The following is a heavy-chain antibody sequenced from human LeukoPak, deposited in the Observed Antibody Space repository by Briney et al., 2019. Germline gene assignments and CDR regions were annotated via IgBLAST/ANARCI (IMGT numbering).Heavy chain of an antibody. D-gene: IGHD5-18*01. CDR3: ARVDTVMAYYFDL. Sequence: GGSLRLSCAASGLTVSTICTTWVRHAPGKVLEGVSTIYSGGTTYYADSVMGRFTISRHNSRNTLYLQMNSLRAEDTAVYYCARVDTVMAYYFDLWGQGNLVTVSS. V-gene: IGHV3-53*04. CDR2: IYSGGTT. CDR1: GLTVSTIC. J-gene: IGHJ4*02.